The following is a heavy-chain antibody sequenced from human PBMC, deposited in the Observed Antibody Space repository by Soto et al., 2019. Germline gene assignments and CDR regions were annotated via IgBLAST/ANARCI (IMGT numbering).Heavy chain of an antibody. CDR3: ATLAAAGTMFDY. V-gene: IGHV4-39*01. Sequence: SETLSLTCTVSGASISSSRYYWGWIRQPPGQGLEWIGSFYYSGSTYYNPSLKSRVTRSVDTSKNQFPLKLSSVTAADTAVYYCATLAAAGTMFDYWGQGTLVTVSS. J-gene: IGHJ4*02. D-gene: IGHD6-13*01. CDR1: GASISSSRYY. CDR2: FYYSGST.